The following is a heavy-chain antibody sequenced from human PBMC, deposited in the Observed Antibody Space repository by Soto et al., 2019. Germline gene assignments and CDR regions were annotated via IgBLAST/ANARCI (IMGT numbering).Heavy chain of an antibody. CDR2: ISGSGGST. CDR1: GFSFSSYA. J-gene: IGHJ3*02. CDR3: AKDTQTETIFGFDAFDI. Sequence: GGSLRLSCAVSGFSFSSYAMSWERQAPGKGLEWVSAISGSGGSTYYADSVKGRFTISRDNSKNTLYLQMNSLRAEDTAVYYCAKDTQTETIFGFDAFDIWGQGTMVTVSS. V-gene: IGHV3-23*01. D-gene: IGHD3-3*01.